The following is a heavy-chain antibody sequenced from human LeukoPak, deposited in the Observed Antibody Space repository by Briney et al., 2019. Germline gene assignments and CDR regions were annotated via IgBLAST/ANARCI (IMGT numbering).Heavy chain of an antibody. V-gene: IGHV3-30*09. J-gene: IGHJ4*02. D-gene: IGHD5-24*01. Sequence: GRSLRLSCAASKFTFNNYAMHWVRQAPGKGLEWVLIISSDGSNKYYADSVKGRFAISRDNSNNTLYLQMNSLRAEDTAVYYCARRSRDGWYFDYWGQGTLVTVSS. CDR2: ISSDGSNK. CDR3: ARRSRDGWYFDY. CDR1: KFTFNNYA.